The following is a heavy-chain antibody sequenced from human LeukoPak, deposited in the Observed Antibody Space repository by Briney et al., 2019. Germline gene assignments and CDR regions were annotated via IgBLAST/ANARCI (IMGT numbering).Heavy chain of an antibody. J-gene: IGHJ5*02. Sequence: GASVKVSCKASGYTFTGYYMHWVRQAPGQGLEWMGWINPNSGGTNYAQKFQGRVTMTRDTSISTAYMELSRLRSDDTAVYYCARALRTIAAAGTNNWFDPWGQGTLVTVSS. CDR2: INPNSGGT. V-gene: IGHV1-2*02. CDR1: GYTFTGYY. CDR3: ARALRTIAAAGTNNWFDP. D-gene: IGHD6-13*01.